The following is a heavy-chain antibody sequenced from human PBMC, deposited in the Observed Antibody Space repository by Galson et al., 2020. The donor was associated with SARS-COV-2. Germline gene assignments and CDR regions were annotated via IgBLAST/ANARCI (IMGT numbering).Heavy chain of an antibody. CDR1: GFTFSSYS. CDR2: ISSSSSYI. CDR3: ARGPYCSSTSCHYYYGMDV. D-gene: IGHD2-2*01. V-gene: IGHV3-21*01. Sequence: TGGSLRLSCAASGFTFSSYSMNWVRQAPGKGLEWVSSISSSSSYIYYADSVKGRFTISRDNAKNSLYLQMNSLRAEDTAVYYCARGPYCSSTSCHYYYGMDVWGQGTTVTVSS. J-gene: IGHJ6*02.